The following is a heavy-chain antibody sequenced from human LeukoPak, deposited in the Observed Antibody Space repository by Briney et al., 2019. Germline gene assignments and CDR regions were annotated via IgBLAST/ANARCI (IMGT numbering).Heavy chain of an antibody. J-gene: IGHJ4*02. D-gene: IGHD5-12*01. Sequence: SQTLSLTCTVSGGSISSGGYYWSWIRQHPGKGLEWIGYIYYSGSTYYNPSLKSRVTISVDTSKNQFPLKLSSVTAADTAVYYCARLTQLIVATSLARYFDYWGQGTLVTVSS. CDR3: ARLTQLIVATSLARYFDY. CDR2: IYYSGST. V-gene: IGHV4-31*03. CDR1: GGSISSGGYY.